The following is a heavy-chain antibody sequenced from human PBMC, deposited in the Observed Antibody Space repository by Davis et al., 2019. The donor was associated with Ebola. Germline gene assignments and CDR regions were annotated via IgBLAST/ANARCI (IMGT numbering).Heavy chain of an antibody. D-gene: IGHD4-17*01. J-gene: IGHJ6*02. CDR2: IREDGSER. V-gene: IGHV3-7*03. CDR3: TTDFYGDFYYYYGMDV. Sequence: GESLKISCAASGFTFSNACMTWVRQAPGKGLEWVANIREDGSERFYVDSVKGRFTISRDNAKNSLYLQMNSLRAEDTAVYYCTTDFYGDFYYYYGMDVWGQGTTVTVSS. CDR1: GFTFSNAC.